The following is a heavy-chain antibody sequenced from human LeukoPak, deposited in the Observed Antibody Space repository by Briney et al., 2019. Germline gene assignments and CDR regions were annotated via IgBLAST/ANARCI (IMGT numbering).Heavy chain of an antibody. D-gene: IGHD3-16*02. V-gene: IGHV3-23*01. CDR1: GFTFSSYA. CDR3: AKRFYDYVWGGYRSYALD. Sequence: GGSLRLSCAASGFTFSSYAMSWVSQAPGKGLEWVSAISASGGSTYYADSVKGRFTISRDNSKNTLYLQMNSLRAEDTAVYYCAKRFYDYVWGGYRSYALDWGQGTLVTVSS. CDR2: ISASGGST. J-gene: IGHJ4*02.